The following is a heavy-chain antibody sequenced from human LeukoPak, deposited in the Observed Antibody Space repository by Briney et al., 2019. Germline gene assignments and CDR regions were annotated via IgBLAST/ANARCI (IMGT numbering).Heavy chain of an antibody. D-gene: IGHD6-13*01. CDR3: ARGGIAAFHFDY. CDR1: GGSISTYY. Sequence: SETLSLTCTVSGGSISTYYWSWIRQPPGKGLEWIGYIYYSGSTNYNPSLKSRVTMSVDTSKNQFSLKPSSVTAADTAVYYCARGGIAAFHFDYWGQGTLITVSS. V-gene: IGHV4-59*01. CDR2: IYYSGST. J-gene: IGHJ4*02.